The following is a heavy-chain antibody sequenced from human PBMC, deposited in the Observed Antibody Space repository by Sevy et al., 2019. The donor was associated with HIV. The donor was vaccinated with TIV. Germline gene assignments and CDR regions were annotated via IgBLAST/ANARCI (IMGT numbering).Heavy chain of an antibody. CDR2: INPNSGGT. CDR3: AREKGGGIVVVPAGDAFDI. Sequence: ASVKVSCKASGYTFTGYYMHWVRQAPGQGLEWMGWINPNSGGTNYAQKFQGRVTMTRDTSISTAYMELGRLRSDDTAVYYGAREKGGGIVVVPAGDAFDIWGQGTMVTVSS. J-gene: IGHJ3*02. D-gene: IGHD2-2*01. CDR1: GYTFTGYY. V-gene: IGHV1-2*02.